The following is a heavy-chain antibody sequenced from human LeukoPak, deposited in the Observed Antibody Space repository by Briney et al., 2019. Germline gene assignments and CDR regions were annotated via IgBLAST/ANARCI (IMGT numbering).Heavy chain of an antibody. D-gene: IGHD5-12*01. J-gene: IGHJ4*02. CDR1: GFSFNNYA. CDR3: AKGAYDYVEIAYFDY. V-gene: IGHV3-23*01. Sequence: GGSLRLSCVASGFSFNNYAMNWVRQAPGKGLEWVSLIIGSSGSTFYADSVKGRFTISRDKSKNTLYLQMNSLRAEDTAVYYCAKGAYDYVEIAYFDYWGQGSLVTVSS. CDR2: IIGSSGST.